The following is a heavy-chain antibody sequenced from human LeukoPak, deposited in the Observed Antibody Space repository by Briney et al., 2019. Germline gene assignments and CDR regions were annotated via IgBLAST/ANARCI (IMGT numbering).Heavy chain of an antibody. Sequence: GGSLRLSCAASGFTFSRYSMHWVRQAPGKGLEWVAVISYDGSEEQYADSVKGRFTISRDDSKNTLYLQINSLRTEDTAVYYCTRASPPSKYYLPTDYWGQGTLVTVSS. D-gene: IGHD2/OR15-2a*01. CDR1: GFTFSRYS. CDR2: ISYDGSEE. J-gene: IGHJ4*02. CDR3: TRASPPSKYYLPTDY. V-gene: IGHV3-30*04.